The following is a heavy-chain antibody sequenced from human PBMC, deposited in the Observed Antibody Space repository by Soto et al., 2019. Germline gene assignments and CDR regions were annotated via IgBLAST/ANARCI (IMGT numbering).Heavy chain of an antibody. CDR3: AMCLWGYTH. Sequence: EVQLLESGGGLVQPGGSLRLSCTASGFTFSDHAMTWVRQAPGKGLEWLSGISGGGSGAYYADSVKGRFTVSRANSNNTLVLQMHSLRVAVMAVYYCAMCLWGYTHWGPGTLVGVSS. CDR2: ISGGGSGA. CDR1: GFTFSDHA. V-gene: IGHV3-23*01. D-gene: IGHD3-16*01. J-gene: IGHJ4*02.